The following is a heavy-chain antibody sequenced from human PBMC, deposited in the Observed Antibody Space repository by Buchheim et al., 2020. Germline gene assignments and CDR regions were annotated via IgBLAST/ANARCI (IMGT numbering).Heavy chain of an antibody. CDR2: IYASGST. CDR3: ARRYYHDSSGGFDP. Sequence: QVQLQESGPGLVKPSQTLSLTCTVSGGSISSGTYYWSWIRQPAGKGLEWIGRIYASGSTNYNPSLQSRVTISVDTSKNQFSLMLTSVTAADTAVYYCARRYYHDSSGGFDPWGQGTL. V-gene: IGHV4-61*02. D-gene: IGHD3-22*01. J-gene: IGHJ5*02. CDR1: GGSISSGTYY.